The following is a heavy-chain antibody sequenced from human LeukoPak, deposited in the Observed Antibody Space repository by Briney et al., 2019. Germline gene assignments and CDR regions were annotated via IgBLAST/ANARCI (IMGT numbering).Heavy chain of an antibody. J-gene: IGHJ6*03. Sequence: PSETLSLTCAVYGGSFSGYYWSWIRQPPGKGLEWIGEINHSGSANYNPSLKSRVTISVDTSKNQFSLKLSSVTAADTAVYYCARLPTYLYYYYYMDVWGKGTTVTISS. CDR1: GGSFSGYY. CDR2: INHSGSA. V-gene: IGHV4-34*01. CDR3: ARLPTYLYYYYYMDV. D-gene: IGHD2-2*01.